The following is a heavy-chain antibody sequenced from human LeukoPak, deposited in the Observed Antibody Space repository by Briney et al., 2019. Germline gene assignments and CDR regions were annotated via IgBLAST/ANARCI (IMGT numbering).Heavy chain of an antibody. CDR3: ARDRVSEYCSGGSCYSNAFDI. Sequence: PGGSLRLSCAASGFTFSSYSMNWVRQAPGKGLEWVSSISSSSSYIYYADSVKGRFTISRDNARNSLYLQMNSLRAEDTAVYYCARDRVSEYCSGGSCYSNAFDIWGQGTMATVSS. V-gene: IGHV3-21*01. CDR1: GFTFSSYS. J-gene: IGHJ3*02. CDR2: ISSSSSYI. D-gene: IGHD2-15*01.